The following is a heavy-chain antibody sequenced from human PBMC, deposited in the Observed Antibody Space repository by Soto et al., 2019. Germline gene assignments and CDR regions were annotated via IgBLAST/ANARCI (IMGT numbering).Heavy chain of an antibody. CDR3: ASFEYSSSSFDY. D-gene: IGHD6-6*01. V-gene: IGHV3-30*03. Sequence: QVQLVESGGGVVQPGRSLRISCAASGFTFSSYGMHWVRQAPGKGLEWVAVISYDGSNKYYADSVKGRFTISRDNSKNTLYLQMNSLRAEDTAVYYCASFEYSSSSFDYWGQGTLVTVSS. J-gene: IGHJ4*02. CDR1: GFTFSSYG. CDR2: ISYDGSNK.